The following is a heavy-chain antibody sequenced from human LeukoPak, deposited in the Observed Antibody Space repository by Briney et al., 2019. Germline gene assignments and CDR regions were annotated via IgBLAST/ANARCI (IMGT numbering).Heavy chain of an antibody. CDR2: INHSGST. D-gene: IGHD6-6*01. V-gene: IGHV4-34*01. CDR1: GGSFSGYY. Sequence: SETLSLTCAVYGGSFSGYYWSWIRQPPGKGLEWIGEINHSGSTNYNPSLKSRVTISVDTSKNQFSLKLSSVTAADTAVYYCATRTERYSSSVVDCWGQGTLVTVSS. CDR3: ATRTERYSSSVVDC. J-gene: IGHJ4*02.